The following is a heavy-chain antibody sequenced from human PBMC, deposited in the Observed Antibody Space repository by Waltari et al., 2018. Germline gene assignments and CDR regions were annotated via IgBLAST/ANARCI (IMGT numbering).Heavy chain of an antibody. CDR1: GYTFTDYY. V-gene: IGHV1-2*02. J-gene: IGHJ4*02. D-gene: IGHD3-22*01. CDR3: ARDDSSGNLPFDY. CDR2: INANSGGT. Sequence: QVQLVQSGAEVKKPGASVKGSCKASGYTFTDYYMLWVRQAPGQGLEWMGCINANSGGTNYAQKFQGRVTMTRDTSISTVYMELSRLRSDDTAVYYCARDDSSGNLPFDYWGQGTLVTVSS.